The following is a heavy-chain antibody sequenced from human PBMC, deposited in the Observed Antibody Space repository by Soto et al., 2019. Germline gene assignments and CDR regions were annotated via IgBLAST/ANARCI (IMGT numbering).Heavy chain of an antibody. CDR3: ARDGQQLAPSAMDV. J-gene: IGHJ6*02. V-gene: IGHV3-33*01. CDR2: IWYDGSHT. D-gene: IGHD1-1*01. Sequence: QVQLVESGGGVVQPGRSLRLSCAASGFIFKHHAMHWVRQAAGKGLEWVAQIWYDGSHTYYTDSVKGRFTISRDNLKDMVYLQMDSLRAEDTAVYYCARDGQQLAPSAMDVWGQGTTVTVSS. CDR1: GFIFKHHA.